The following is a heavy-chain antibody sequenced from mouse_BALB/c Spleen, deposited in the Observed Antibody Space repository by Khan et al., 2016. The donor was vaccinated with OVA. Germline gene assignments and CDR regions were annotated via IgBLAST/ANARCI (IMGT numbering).Heavy chain of an antibody. J-gene: IGHJ2*01. V-gene: IGHV1-7*01. CDR3: ARDRIDY. CDR2: INPTSGYT. Sequence: VKLQESGAELAKPGASVKMSCKASGYTFTSYWMHWIKQRPGQGLEWIGYINPTSGYTDYNQTFKDKATLTADKSSSTAYMQRSSLTSDDSAVYYCARDRIDYWCQGTALTVSS. CDR1: GYTFTSYW.